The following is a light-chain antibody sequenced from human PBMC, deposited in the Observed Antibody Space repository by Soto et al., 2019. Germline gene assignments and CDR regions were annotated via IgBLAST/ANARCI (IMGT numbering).Light chain of an antibody. V-gene: IGKV3-20*01. CDR3: QQYGSSPRT. CDR2: GAS. J-gene: IGKJ1*01. CDR1: QNVSSSY. Sequence: VLTQVPATRSWSPGARATLCWRASQNVSSSYLAWYQQKPGQAPRLLIYGASSWATGIPDRFSGSGSGTDFTLTISRLEPEDFAVYYCQQYGSSPRTFGQGTKVDIK.